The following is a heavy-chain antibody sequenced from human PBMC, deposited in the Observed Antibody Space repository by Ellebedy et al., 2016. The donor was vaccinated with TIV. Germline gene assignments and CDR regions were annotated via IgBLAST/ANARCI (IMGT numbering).Heavy chain of an antibody. J-gene: IGHJ6*02. CDR1: GFPFSSYG. Sequence: GESLKIPCAAPGFPFSSYGMHWVRQAPGKGLEWVAVISYEGSKKYYADSVKGRFTISRDNSKNTLFLQMNSMRADDTAVYYCARPMTTVMDYYYGMDVWGQGTTVTVSS. D-gene: IGHD4-17*01. CDR3: ARPMTTVMDYYYGMDV. V-gene: IGHV3-30*03. CDR2: ISYEGSKK.